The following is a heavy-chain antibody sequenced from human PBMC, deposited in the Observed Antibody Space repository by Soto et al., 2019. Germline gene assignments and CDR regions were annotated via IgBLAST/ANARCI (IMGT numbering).Heavy chain of an antibody. V-gene: IGHV3-48*01. D-gene: IGHD2-15*01. J-gene: IGHJ5*02. CDR2: ISSSSTTK. CDR1: GFTFSSYS. Sequence: EVQLVESGGGLVQPGGSLRLSCAASGFTFSSYSMNWVRQAPGKGLEWVSYISSSSTTKYYADSVKGRFTISRDNAKNXLYVHMNRLRVEDTAVYYCARVGCSGSNCLIWFVPWGQGTLVTVSS. CDR3: ARVGCSGSNCLIWFVP.